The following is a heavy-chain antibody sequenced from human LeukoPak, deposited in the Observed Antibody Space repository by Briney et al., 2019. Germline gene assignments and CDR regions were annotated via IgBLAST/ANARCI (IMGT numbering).Heavy chain of an antibody. J-gene: IGHJ4*02. CDR3: ARDLYGDYGYDY. V-gene: IGHV3-48*01. D-gene: IGHD4-17*01. Sequence: GGSLRLSCAASGFTFSSFSMNWVRQAPGKGLEWVSYISSSSRTIYYADSVKGRFTISRDNAKNSLYLQMNSLRAEDTAVYYCARDLYGDYGYDYWVQGTLVTVSS. CDR2: ISSSSRTI. CDR1: GFTFSSFS.